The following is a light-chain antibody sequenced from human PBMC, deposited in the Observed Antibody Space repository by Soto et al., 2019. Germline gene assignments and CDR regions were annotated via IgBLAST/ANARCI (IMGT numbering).Light chain of an antibody. Sequence: ETVMTQSPATLSVSPGERATLSCRASQSVNSDLAWYQKKPGQAPRLLIYGSSTRATGIPVRFSGGGSGTEFTLTISSLQSEDFAVYYCQQNNNWPRTFGQGTKVEMK. CDR1: QSVNSD. CDR2: GSS. V-gene: IGKV3-15*01. J-gene: IGKJ1*01. CDR3: QQNNNWPRT.